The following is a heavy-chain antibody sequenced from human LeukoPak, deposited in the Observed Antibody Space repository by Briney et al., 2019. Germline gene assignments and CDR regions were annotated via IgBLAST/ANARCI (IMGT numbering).Heavy chain of an antibody. V-gene: IGHV4-34*01. CDR2: INHSGST. CDR1: GGSFSGYY. J-gene: IGHJ4*02. Sequence: SETLSLTCAVYGGSFSGYYWSWIRQPPGKGLEWIGEINHSGSTNYNPSLKSRVTISVDKSKNQFSLKLSSVTAADTAVYYCASPRIGYCSGGSCYSFDYWGQGTLVTVSS. CDR3: ASPRIGYCSGGSCYSFDY. D-gene: IGHD2-15*01.